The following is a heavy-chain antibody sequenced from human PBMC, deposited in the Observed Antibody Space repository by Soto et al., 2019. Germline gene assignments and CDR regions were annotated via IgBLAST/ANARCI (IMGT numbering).Heavy chain of an antibody. CDR2: IDYSVST. V-gene: IGHV4-39*01. J-gene: IGHJ5*02. CDR3: ARQPYCSSTTCYPFSARFDP. CDR1: GGSVSSSSYY. Sequence: QLQLQESGPGLVKPSETLSLTCTVSGGSVSSSSYYWGWIRQPPGKGLEWIGSIDYSVSTYYNPSLKRRVTISVHPSKNPFSLKLRSVPAADTPVYYCARQPYCSSTTCYPFSARFDPWGPGTLVPVSS. D-gene: IGHD2-2*01.